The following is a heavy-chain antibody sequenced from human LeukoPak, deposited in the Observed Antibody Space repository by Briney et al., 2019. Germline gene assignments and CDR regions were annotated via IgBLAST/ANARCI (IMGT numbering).Heavy chain of an antibody. CDR1: GGSVSSGSYY. CDR3: ARETSSLYGSSSGFDI. V-gene: IGHV4-61*01. Sequence: SETLSLTCTVSGGSVSSGSYYWSWIRQPPGKGLEWIGYIYYSGSTNYNPSLKSRVTISVDTSKNQFSLKLSSVTAADTAVYYCARETSSLYGSSSGFDIWGQGTMVTVSS. D-gene: IGHD6-13*01. CDR2: IYYSGST. J-gene: IGHJ3*02.